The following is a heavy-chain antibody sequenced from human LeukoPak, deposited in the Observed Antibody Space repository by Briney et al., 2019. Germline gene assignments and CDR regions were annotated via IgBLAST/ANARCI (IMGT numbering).Heavy chain of an antibody. V-gene: IGHV3-21*01. Sequence: GGSLRLSCAASGFTFSSYPMNWVRQAPGKGLEWVSSISSSSGYIYYADSVKGRFTISRDNAKSSLYLQMNSLRAEDTAVYYCARDWVTTTGLKYYYYMDVWGKGTTVTVSS. CDR1: GFTFSSYP. D-gene: IGHD1-1*01. J-gene: IGHJ6*03. CDR2: ISSSSGYI. CDR3: ARDWVTTTGLKYYYYMDV.